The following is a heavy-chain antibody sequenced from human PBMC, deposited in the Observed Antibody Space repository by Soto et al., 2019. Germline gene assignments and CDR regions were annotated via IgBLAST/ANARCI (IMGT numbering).Heavy chain of an antibody. CDR3: AREGFSYGMDV. J-gene: IGHJ6*02. CDR2: IYYSGST. V-gene: IGHV4-30-4*01. CDR1: GGSISSGDYY. Sequence: SETLSLTCTVSGGSISSGDYYWSWIRQPPGKGLECIGYIYYSGSTYYNPSLKSRVTISVDTSKNQFSLKLSSVTAADTAVYYCAREGFSYGMDVWGQGTTVTVSS.